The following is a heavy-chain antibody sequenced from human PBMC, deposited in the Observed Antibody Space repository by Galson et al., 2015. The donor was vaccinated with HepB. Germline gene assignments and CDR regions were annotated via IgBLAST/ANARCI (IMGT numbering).Heavy chain of an antibody. Sequence: SLRLSCAASGFTFSSYAMSWVRQAPGKGLEWVSGISGSDGSTYYADSVKGRFTISRDNSKNTLYLQMNSLRAEDMAIYYCAKGYVFFDYWGQGTLVTVSS. J-gene: IGHJ4*02. V-gene: IGHV3-23*01. CDR2: ISGSDGST. CDR3: AKGYVFFDY. CDR1: GFTFSSYA. D-gene: IGHD2-2*01.